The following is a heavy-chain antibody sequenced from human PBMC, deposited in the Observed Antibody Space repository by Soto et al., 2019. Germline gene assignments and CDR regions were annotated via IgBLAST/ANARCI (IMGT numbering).Heavy chain of an antibody. CDR3: ARGGSLYWYFDL. Sequence: ASVKVSCKASGYTFTNYAMHWVRQATGQRLEWMGWINAGNGNTKYSQKFQGRVTITRDTSASTAYMELSSLRSEDTAVYYCARGGSLYWYFDLWGRGTLVTVSS. CDR2: INAGNGNT. D-gene: IGHD1-26*01. CDR1: GYTFTNYA. J-gene: IGHJ2*01. V-gene: IGHV1-3*01.